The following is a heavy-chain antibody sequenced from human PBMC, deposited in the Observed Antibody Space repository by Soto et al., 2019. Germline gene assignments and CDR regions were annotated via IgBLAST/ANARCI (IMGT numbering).Heavy chain of an antibody. D-gene: IGHD2-15*01. CDR1: GGTFSSYA. CDR2: IIPIFGTA. V-gene: IGHV1-69*06. J-gene: IGHJ6*02. CDR3: ARVPDIVAAAGGMDV. Sequence: ASVKVSCKASGGTFSSYAISWVRQAPGQGLEWMGGIIPIFGTANYAQKFQGRVTITADKSTSTAYMELSSLRSEDTAVYYCARVPDIVAAAGGMDVWGQGTTVTVSS.